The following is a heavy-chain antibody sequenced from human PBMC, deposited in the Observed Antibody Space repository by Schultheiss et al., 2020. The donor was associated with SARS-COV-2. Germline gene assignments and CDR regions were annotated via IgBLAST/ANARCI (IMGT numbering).Heavy chain of an antibody. J-gene: IGHJ4*02. CDR2: ISSSGSTI. V-gene: IGHV3-48*03. CDR1: GFTFSSYE. CDR3: AKSGAIFGVVSFDY. Sequence: GGSLRLSCAASGFTFSSYEMNWVRQAPGKGLEWVSYISSSGSTIYYADSVKGRFTISRDNAKNSLYLQMNSLRAEDTAVYYCAKSGAIFGVVSFDYWGQGTLVTVSS. D-gene: IGHD3-3*01.